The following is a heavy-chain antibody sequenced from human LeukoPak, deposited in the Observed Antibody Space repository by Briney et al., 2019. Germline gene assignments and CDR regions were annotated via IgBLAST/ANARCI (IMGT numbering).Heavy chain of an antibody. Sequence: GESLKISCKGSGYSFTSYWIGWVRQMPGKGLEWMGIIYPGDSDTRYSPSFQGQVTISADKSISTAYLQWSSLKASDTAMYYCARCGVRSPGGSLDYYYYYGMDVWGQGTTVTVSS. D-gene: IGHD2-15*01. J-gene: IGHJ6*02. V-gene: IGHV5-51*01. CDR3: ARCGVRSPGGSLDYYYYYGMDV. CDR1: GYSFTSYW. CDR2: IYPGDSDT.